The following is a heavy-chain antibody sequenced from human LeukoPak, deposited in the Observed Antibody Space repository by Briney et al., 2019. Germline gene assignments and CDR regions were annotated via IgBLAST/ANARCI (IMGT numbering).Heavy chain of an antibody. CDR1: GGSISSSSYY. Sequence: LSLTCTVSGGSISSSSYYWGWIRQAPGKGLEWVSYISSSGSTIYYADSVKGRFTISRDNAKNSLYLQMNSLRAEDTAVYYCARPSTGDYFDYWGQGTLVTVSS. J-gene: IGHJ4*02. D-gene: IGHD7-27*01. V-gene: IGHV3-11*04. CDR2: ISSSGSTI. CDR3: ARPSTGDYFDY.